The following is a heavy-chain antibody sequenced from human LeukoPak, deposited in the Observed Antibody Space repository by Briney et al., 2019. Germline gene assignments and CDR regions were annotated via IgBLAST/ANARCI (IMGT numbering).Heavy chain of an antibody. J-gene: IGHJ4*02. CDR3: ALLAVASDFDY. V-gene: IGHV3-48*03. CDR1: GFPFSIYE. Sequence: GGSLRLSCAVSGFPFSIYEMNWVRQAPGKGLECASYIVSIGTNIYYADSVKGRFSISTDNAKNSLYLQMNSMRVEDTAVYYCALLAVASDFDYWGQGALVTVSS. D-gene: IGHD6-19*01. CDR2: IVSIGTNI.